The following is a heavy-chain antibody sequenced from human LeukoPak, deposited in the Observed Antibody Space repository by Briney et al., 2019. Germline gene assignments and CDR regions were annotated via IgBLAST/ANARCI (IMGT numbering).Heavy chain of an antibody. CDR1: GGSFSGYY. CDR3: AKPSNYYGSATDAFDF. Sequence: SETLSLTCAVYGGSFSGYYWSWIRQPPGKGLEWIGEINHSGSTNYNPSLKSRVTISVDTSKNHFSLKLNSVTAADTAVYYCAKPSNYYGSATDAFDFWGQGTMVTVSS. CDR2: INHSGST. J-gene: IGHJ3*01. D-gene: IGHD3-10*01. V-gene: IGHV4-34*01.